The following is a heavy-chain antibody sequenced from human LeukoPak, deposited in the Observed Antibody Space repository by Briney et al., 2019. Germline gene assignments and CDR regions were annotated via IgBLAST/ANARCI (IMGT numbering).Heavy chain of an antibody. CDR1: GYTFTGYY. J-gene: IGHJ4*02. Sequence: ASVKVSCKASGYTFTGYYMHWVRQAPGPGLEWMGWICAYNANTHYAQKVQGRVTMTTDSSTTTAYMELRSLRSDDTAVYYCARDLYSRRMNYYGSGSYFAYWGQGTLVTVSS. CDR2: ICAYNANT. D-gene: IGHD3-10*01. CDR3: ARDLYSRRMNYYGSGSYFAY. V-gene: IGHV1-18*04.